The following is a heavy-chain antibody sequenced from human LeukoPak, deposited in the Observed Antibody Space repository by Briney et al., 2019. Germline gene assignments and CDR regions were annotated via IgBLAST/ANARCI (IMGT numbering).Heavy chain of an antibody. CDR1: GGSISSSSYY. J-gene: IGHJ4*02. Sequence: PSETLSLTCTVSGGSISSSSYYWGWIRQPPGKGLEWIGSIYYSGSTYYNPSLKSRVTISVDTSKNQFSLKLSSVTAAGAAVYYCARHQRNWPFDYWGQGTLVTVSS. CDR2: IYYSGST. CDR3: ARHQRNWPFDY. D-gene: IGHD1-1*01. V-gene: IGHV4-39*01.